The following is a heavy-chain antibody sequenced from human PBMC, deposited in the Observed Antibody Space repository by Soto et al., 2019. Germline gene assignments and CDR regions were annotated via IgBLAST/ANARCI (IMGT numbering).Heavy chain of an antibody. D-gene: IGHD3-22*01. J-gene: IGHJ4*02. Sequence: QVQLVQSGAEVKKPGASVKVSCKASGYTFTSYGISWVRQAPGQGLEWMGWISTYNGNTNYEQKIQGRVTMTTDTSTSTAYMELRSLRSDDTAVYYCARVPATGYYYDSSGYYYFDYWGQGTLVTVSS. CDR2: ISTYNGNT. CDR3: ARVPATGYYYDSSGYYYFDY. CDR1: GYTFTSYG. V-gene: IGHV1-18*01.